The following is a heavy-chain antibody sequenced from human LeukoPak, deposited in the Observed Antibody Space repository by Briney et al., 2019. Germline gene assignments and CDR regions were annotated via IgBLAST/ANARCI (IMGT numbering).Heavy chain of an antibody. CDR2: VYTSGST. D-gene: IGHD2-2*01. CDR1: GGSINSYY. J-gene: IGHJ5*02. Sequence: PSETLSLTCTVSGGSINSYYWSWIRQPAGKGLEWIGRVYTSGSTNYNPSLKSRVTMSVDTSKNQFSLRLSSVTAADTAVYYCAREAVIVPAALNWFDPWGQGTLVTVSS. CDR3: AREAVIVPAALNWFDP. V-gene: IGHV4-4*07.